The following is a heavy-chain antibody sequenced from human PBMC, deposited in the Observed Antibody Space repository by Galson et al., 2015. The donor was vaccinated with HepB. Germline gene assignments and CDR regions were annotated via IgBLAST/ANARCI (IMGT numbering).Heavy chain of an antibody. D-gene: IGHD3-22*01. Sequence: SLRLSCAASGFTFSSYAMSWVRQAPGKGLEWVSAISGSGGSTYYADSVKGRFTISRDNSKNTLYLQMNSLRAEDTAVYYCAKLTMIVRGAFDIWGQGTMVTVSS. CDR1: GFTFSSYA. CDR3: AKLTMIVRGAFDI. J-gene: IGHJ3*02. CDR2: ISGSGGST. V-gene: IGHV3-23*01.